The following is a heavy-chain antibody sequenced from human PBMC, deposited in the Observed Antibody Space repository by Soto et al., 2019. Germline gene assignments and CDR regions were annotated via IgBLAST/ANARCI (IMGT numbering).Heavy chain of an antibody. V-gene: IGHV3-23*01. Sequence: EVQLLESGGALVQPGGSLRLSCAASGFTFNSYVMTWVRQAPGEGLEWVSSISRSGRGSAHYADSVKGRFTISRVNSESTLFVQMNDLIDEDTALYSCARGLYLDSSDNLMANVPFDLWGLGALVTVSS. D-gene: IGHD3-22*01. CDR2: ISRSGRGSA. J-gene: IGHJ4*02. CDR3: ARGLYLDSSDNLMANVPFDL. CDR1: GFTFNSYV.